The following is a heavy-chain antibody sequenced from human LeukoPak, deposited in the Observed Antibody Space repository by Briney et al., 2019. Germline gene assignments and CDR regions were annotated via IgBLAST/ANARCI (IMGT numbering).Heavy chain of an antibody. J-gene: IGHJ5*02. Sequence: SVKVSCKASGGTFSSYAISWVRQAPGQGLEWMGGIIPILGTANYAQKFQGRVTITADESTSTAYMELSSLRSEDTAVYYCAKTYYDILTGYYFGWFDPWGQGTLVTVSS. CDR2: IIPILGTA. V-gene: IGHV1-69*13. CDR3: AKTYYDILTGYYFGWFDP. D-gene: IGHD3-9*01. CDR1: GGTFSSYA.